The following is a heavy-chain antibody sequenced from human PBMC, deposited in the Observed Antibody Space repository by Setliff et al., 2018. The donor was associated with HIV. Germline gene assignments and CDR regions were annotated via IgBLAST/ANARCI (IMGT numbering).Heavy chain of an antibody. V-gene: IGHV4-39*01. D-gene: IGHD3-3*01. CDR1: SGSIGSNYY. J-gene: IGHJ4*02. CDR2: VHFGGST. CDR3: ARPALGIGGGSMFDS. Sequence: SETLSLTCSVSSGSIGSNYYWGWVRRPPGKGLEWIGNVHFGGSTYYNPSLDSRVTIHVATSKKQFFLSLCSVTAADTAVYYCARPALGIGGGSMFDSWGQGILVTVSS.